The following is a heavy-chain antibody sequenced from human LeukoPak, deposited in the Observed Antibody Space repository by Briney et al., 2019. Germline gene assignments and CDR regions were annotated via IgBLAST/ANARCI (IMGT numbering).Heavy chain of an antibody. J-gene: IGHJ4*02. D-gene: IGHD3-9*01. CDR3: AKDSGVSDIHVFDY. CDR2: ISGSGMST. CDR1: GYTLTELS. V-gene: IGHV3-23*01. Sequence: SCKVSGYTLTELSMHWVRQAPGKGLEWVSGISGSGMSTYYADSVKGRFTISRDNSKKTAYLQMNSLRAEDTAVYYCAKDSGVSDIHVFDYWGQGTLVTVSS.